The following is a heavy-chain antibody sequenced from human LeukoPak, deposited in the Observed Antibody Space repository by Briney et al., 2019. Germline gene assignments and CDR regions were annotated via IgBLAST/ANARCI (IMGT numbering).Heavy chain of an antibody. CDR3: ARDLGGYPFFMDV. CDR1: GGSIRSGDHH. J-gene: IGHJ6*03. Sequence: NPSETLSLTCSVSGGSIRSGDHHWAWVRQPPGKGLEFIGSLDESGRPYYNRPLKSRVSISGDTSGKQFSLNLTSVTAADTAVYFCARDLGGYPFFMDVWGRRTTVIVSS. CDR2: LDESGRP. V-gene: IGHV4-39*07. D-gene: IGHD2-15*01.